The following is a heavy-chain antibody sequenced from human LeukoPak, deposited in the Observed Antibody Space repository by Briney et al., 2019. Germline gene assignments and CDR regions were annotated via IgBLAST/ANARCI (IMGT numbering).Heavy chain of an antibody. CDR2: ISGSSGSS. J-gene: IGHJ1*01. D-gene: IGHD6-19*01. CDR1: GFTFSGNA. V-gene: IGHV3-23*01. Sequence: AAGPLRFTGAASGFTFSGNARSRLPQAQGKELMGFSAISGSSGSSYYADHVKVRFTITRDNSKNTQYLQMHSLRAEDTAVYYCAKDPWLTSEYFQHWGQGTLVTVSS. CDR3: AKDPWLTSEYFQH.